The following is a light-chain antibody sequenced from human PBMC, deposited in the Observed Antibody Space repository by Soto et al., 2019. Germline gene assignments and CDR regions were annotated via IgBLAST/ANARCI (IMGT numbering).Light chain of an antibody. CDR3: QHYRTS. J-gene: IGKJ4*01. V-gene: IGKV3-20*01. Sequence: EIELTQSPGTLSLSPGERATLSCRASQSVSSSYLAWYQQKPGQAPRQLIYGASSRATGIPDRFSGSGSGTDFTLTITRLEPEDFSVYYCQHYRTSFGGGTRVEIK. CDR1: QSVSSSY. CDR2: GAS.